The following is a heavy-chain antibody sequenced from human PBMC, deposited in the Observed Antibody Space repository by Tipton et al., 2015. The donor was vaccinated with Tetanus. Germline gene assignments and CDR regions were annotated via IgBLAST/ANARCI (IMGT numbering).Heavy chain of an antibody. J-gene: IGHJ4*01. CDR3: ARRGFPSGVYFFDH. CDR2: IDPSDSYT. V-gene: IGHV5-10-1*01. CDR1: GYTFTTYW. D-gene: IGHD3-3*01. Sequence: QLVQSGAEVKKPGESLRISCKASGYTFTTYWINWVRLMPGKGLEWMGRIDPSDSYTKYRPSFQGHVTHPIDKSTDTAYLQWSSLKPSGTAIYYCARRGFPSGVYFFDHWGQGTQVTVSS.